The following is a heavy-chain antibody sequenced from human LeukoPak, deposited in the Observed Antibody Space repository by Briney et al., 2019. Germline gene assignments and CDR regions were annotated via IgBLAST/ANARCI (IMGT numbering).Heavy chain of an antibody. CDR1: GGSISSSNYY. D-gene: IGHD6-13*01. CDR2: IYYSGST. Sequence: SETLSLICTVSGGSISSSNYYWVWIRQPPGKGLKWIGSIYYSGSTYYNPSLKSRVSISVDTSTNQFSLKLSSVTAADTAVYYCARLGSQLFFDPWGQGTLVTVSS. V-gene: IGHV4-39*01. CDR3: ARLGSQLFFDP. J-gene: IGHJ5*02.